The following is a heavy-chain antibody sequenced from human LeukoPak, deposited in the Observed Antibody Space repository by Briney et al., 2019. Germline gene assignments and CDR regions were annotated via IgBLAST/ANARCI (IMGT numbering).Heavy chain of an antibody. CDR2: INWKGAST. J-gene: IGHJ4*02. Sequence: GGSLRLSCSASGFTFDHYGMSWVRQAPGKGLEWVSGINWKGASTGYADSVKGRFTISRDSAKNSLYLQMNSLRGEDTALYYCARNYGGYDGTDFWGQRTLVTVSS. V-gene: IGHV3-20*04. CDR1: GFTFDHYG. CDR3: ARNYGGYDGTDF. D-gene: IGHD5-12*01.